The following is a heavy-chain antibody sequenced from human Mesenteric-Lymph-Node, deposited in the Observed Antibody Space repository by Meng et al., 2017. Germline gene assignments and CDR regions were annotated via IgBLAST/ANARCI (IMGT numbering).Heavy chain of an antibody. V-gene: IGHV4-38-2*01. CDR2: IYHSGST. D-gene: IGHD2-15*01. Sequence: GSLRLSCAVSGYSISSGYYWGWIRQPPGKGLEWIGSIYHSGSTYYNPSLKSRVTISVDTSKNQFSLKLSSVTAADTAVYYCARAAGAGGSLYFDYWGQGTLVTVSS. CDR1: GYSISSGYY. J-gene: IGHJ4*02. CDR3: ARAAGAGGSLYFDY.